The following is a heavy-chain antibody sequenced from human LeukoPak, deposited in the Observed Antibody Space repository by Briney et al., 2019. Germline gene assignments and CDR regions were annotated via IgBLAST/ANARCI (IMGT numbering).Heavy chain of an antibody. J-gene: IGHJ4*02. Sequence: PGGSLRPSCAASGFTFSSYAMHWVRQAPGKGLKWVAVISYDGSNKYYADSVKGRFTISRDYSKNTLYLQMNSLRAEDTAVYYCAREEGLVLDYWGQGTLVTVSS. CDR3: AREEGLVLDY. CDR2: ISYDGSNK. D-gene: IGHD2-8*02. CDR1: GFTFSSYA. V-gene: IGHV3-30-3*01.